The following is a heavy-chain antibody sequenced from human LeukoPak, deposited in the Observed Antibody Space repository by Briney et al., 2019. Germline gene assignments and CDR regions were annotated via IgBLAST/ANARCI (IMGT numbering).Heavy chain of an antibody. CDR3: SSSGWPKNYYYYMDV. J-gene: IGHJ6*03. CDR2: INHSGST. CDR1: GGSFSGYY. V-gene: IGHV4-34*01. D-gene: IGHD6-19*01. Sequence: SETLSLTCAVYGGSFSGYYWSWIRQPPGKGLEWIGEINHSGSTNYSPSLKSRVTISVDTSKNQFSLKLSSVTAADTAVYYCSSSGWPKNYYYYMDVWGKGTTVTVSS.